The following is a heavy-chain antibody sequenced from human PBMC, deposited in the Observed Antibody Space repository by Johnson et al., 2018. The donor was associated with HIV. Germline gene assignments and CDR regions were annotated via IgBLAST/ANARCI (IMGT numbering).Heavy chain of an antibody. V-gene: IGHV3-7*04. Sequence: VQLVESGGGLVQPGGSLRLSCAASGFTFSSFWMTWVRQAPGKGLEWVANIKQDGSETYYVESVKGRFTISRDNAKNALYPKMNSLRAVDTALYYCLRDIAFYDSGSAISDALDIWGQGTMVTVSS. CDR2: IKQDGSET. D-gene: IGHD3-22*01. CDR3: LRDIAFYDSGSAISDALDI. CDR1: GFTFSSFW. J-gene: IGHJ3*02.